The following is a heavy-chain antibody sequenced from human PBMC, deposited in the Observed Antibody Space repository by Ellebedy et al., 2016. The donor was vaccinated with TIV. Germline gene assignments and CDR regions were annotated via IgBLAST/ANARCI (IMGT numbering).Heavy chain of an antibody. CDR1: RFTFSNYG. CDR2: ISYDGSYK. J-gene: IGHJ3*02. Sequence: GESLKISCAASRFTFSNYGMHWVRQAPGKGLEWVAVISYDGSYKFYADSVKGRFTISRDNTNNTLFLQMNSLRAEDTAVYYCAKDRTLVRGTMGAFDIWGQGTMVTISS. D-gene: IGHD3-10*01. CDR3: AKDRTLVRGTMGAFDI. V-gene: IGHV3-30*18.